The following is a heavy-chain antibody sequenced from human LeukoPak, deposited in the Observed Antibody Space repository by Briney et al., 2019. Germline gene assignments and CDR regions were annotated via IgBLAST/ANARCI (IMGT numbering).Heavy chain of an antibody. CDR2: IKEDGSAK. V-gene: IGHV3-7*01. Sequence: GGSLRLSCAVSESTFSVYSMSWVRQAPGKGLEWVAGIKEDGSAKYYADSVKGRFTISRDNAKSSLYLQMSSLRAEDTAVYYCARETWKPYDYWGQGTLVTVSS. D-gene: IGHD1-1*01. J-gene: IGHJ4*02. CDR3: ARETWKPYDY. CDR1: ESTFSVYS.